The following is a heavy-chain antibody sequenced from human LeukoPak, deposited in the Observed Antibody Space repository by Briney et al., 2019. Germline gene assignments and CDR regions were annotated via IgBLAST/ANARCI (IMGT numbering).Heavy chain of an antibody. CDR3: ARENEGGFDY. CDR1: GGSIRNYY. CDR2: IYYSGST. J-gene: IGHJ4*02. D-gene: IGHD1-26*01. Sequence: PSETLSLTCTVSGGSIRNYYWSWIRQPPGKGLEWIGYIYYSGSTNYNPSLESRVTISVDTSKNQFSLKLISVAAADTAVYYCARENEGGFDYWGQGTLVTVSS. V-gene: IGHV4-59*01.